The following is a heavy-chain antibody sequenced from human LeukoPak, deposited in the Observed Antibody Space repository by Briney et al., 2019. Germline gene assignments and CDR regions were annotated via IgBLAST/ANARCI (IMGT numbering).Heavy chain of an antibody. CDR3: AKDSEIAAAGSYWYFDL. D-gene: IGHD6-13*01. J-gene: IGHJ2*01. CDR1: GFTFSSYA. CDR2: ISYDGNNK. V-gene: IGHV3-30-3*01. Sequence: PGGSLRLSCAASGFTFSSYAMHWVRQAPGKGLEWVAVISYDGNNKYYADSVKGRFTISRDNSKNTLYLQMNSLRAEDTAVYYCAKDSEIAAAGSYWYFDLWGRGTLVTVSS.